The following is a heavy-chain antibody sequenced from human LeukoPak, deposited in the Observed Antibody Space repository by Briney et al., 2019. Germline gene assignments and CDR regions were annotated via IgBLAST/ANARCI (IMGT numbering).Heavy chain of an antibody. D-gene: IGHD2-21*02. Sequence: PGGSLRLSCVASRFTFSNYWMSWVRQAPGKGLEWVANINQDGSKKVYADSMKGRFTISRDNAKESLYLQPNSLRADDTAVYYCAKWGPHCVGDYCPALDSWGQGTLVTVSS. CDR2: INQDGSKK. CDR3: AKWGPHCVGDYCPALDS. J-gene: IGHJ4*02. V-gene: IGHV3-7*01. CDR1: RFTFSNYW.